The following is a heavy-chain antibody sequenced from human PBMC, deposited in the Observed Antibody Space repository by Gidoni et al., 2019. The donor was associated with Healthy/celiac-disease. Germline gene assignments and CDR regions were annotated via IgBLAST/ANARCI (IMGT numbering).Heavy chain of an antibody. V-gene: IGHV3-7*01. D-gene: IGHD3-3*01. Sequence: EVQLVASGGGLVQPGGSLRLSCAASGFTFSSFWISWVRQAPGKGLEWVAKIKQDGSEKYYVDSVKGRFTISRDNAKNSLYLQMNSLRAEDTAVYYCARCLQDYDFWSGYPNWFDPWGQGTLVTVSS. CDR2: IKQDGSEK. J-gene: IGHJ5*02. CDR3: ARCLQDYDFWSGYPNWFDP. CDR1: GFTFSSFW.